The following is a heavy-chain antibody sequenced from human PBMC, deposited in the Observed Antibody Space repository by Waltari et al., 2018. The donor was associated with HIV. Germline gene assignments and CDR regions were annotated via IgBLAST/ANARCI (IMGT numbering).Heavy chain of an antibody. CDR1: GLSVSSNY. V-gene: IGHV3-53*02. CDR3: ARVRSIMGRFLGFDY. J-gene: IGHJ4*02. CDR2: SYRSGDA. D-gene: IGHD3-3*02. Sequence: EVQLVETGGGLIQPGGSLRLSCAASGLSVSSNYMNWVRQAPGKGLEWVSVSYRSGDAYYADCVKGRFTISRDNSKNTLYLQMNSLRAEETAVYYCARVRSIMGRFLGFDYWGQGTLVTVSS.